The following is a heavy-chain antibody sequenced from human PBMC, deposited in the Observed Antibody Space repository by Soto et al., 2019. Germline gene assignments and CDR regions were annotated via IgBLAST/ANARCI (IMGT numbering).Heavy chain of an antibody. CDR3: ARLPLGGYDYYYYYGMDV. CDR2: IKQDGSEK. V-gene: IGHV3-7*05. Sequence: GGSLRLSCTASGFTFSSYWMSWVRQAPGKGLEWVANIKQDGSEKYYVDSVKGRFTISRDNAKNSLYLQMNSLRAEDTAVYYCARLPLGGYDYYYYYGMDVWGQGTTVTVSS. J-gene: IGHJ6*02. CDR1: GFTFSSYW. D-gene: IGHD5-12*01.